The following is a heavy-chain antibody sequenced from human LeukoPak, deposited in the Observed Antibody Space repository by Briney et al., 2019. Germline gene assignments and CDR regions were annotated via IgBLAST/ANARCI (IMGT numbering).Heavy chain of an antibody. V-gene: IGHV4-39*01. J-gene: IGHJ4*02. D-gene: IGHD2-15*01. Sequence: SETLSLTCTVSGASISSSSYYWGWIRQPPGKGLEWIGSICYIGSTNYNPSLRSRVTISVDTSKNPLSLRLSSVTAADTAVYYCARGDGCCSGGTCFSVYYFDYWGQGTLVTVSS. CDR2: ICYIGST. CDR1: GASISSSSYY. CDR3: ARGDGCCSGGTCFSVYYFDY.